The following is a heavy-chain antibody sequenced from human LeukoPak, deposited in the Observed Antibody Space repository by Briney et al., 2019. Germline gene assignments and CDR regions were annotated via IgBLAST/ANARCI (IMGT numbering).Heavy chain of an antibody. Sequence: ASVKVSCKASGYTFTAYYMHWVRQAPGQGPEWMGWIDPNSGGTKYVLKFQGRVTMTRDTSINTAYMELSRLRSDDTAVYFCTRGPSSGAFDLWGQGALVTVSS. J-gene: IGHJ4*02. CDR2: IDPNSGGT. CDR1: GYTFTAYY. V-gene: IGHV1-2*02. CDR3: TRGPSSGAFDL. D-gene: IGHD3-10*01.